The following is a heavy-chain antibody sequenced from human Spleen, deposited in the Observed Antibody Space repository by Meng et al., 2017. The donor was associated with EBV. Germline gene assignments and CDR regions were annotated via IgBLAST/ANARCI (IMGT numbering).Heavy chain of an antibody. CDR1: GYTFTSYY. D-gene: IGHD2-2*01. J-gene: IGHJ4*02. CDR2: INPSGGST. CDR3: ARALRDSHIVVVPALYYFDY. V-gene: IGHV1-46*01. Sequence: QVQLVQCGGEVKKPGASVKVSCKASGYTFTSYYMHWVRQAPGQGLEWMGIINPSGGSTSYAQKFQGRVTMTRDTSTSTVYMELSSLRSEDTAVYYCARALRDSHIVVVPALYYFDYWGQGTLVTVS.